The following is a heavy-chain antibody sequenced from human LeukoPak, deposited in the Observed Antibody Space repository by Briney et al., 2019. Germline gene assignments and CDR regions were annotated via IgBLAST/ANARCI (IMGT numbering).Heavy chain of an antibody. D-gene: IGHD2-8*02. V-gene: IGHV3-53*01. Sequence: PGGSLRLSCVASAFSDKSNYMSWVRQAPGKGLEWVSVSYSGGSTYYEDSVKGRFTVSSDVSKNTLYLQVNNLRGEDTAVYYCASRHCSGENCYAGPLDFWGQGIQVTVSS. CDR1: AFSDKSNY. CDR3: ASRHCSGENCYAGPLDF. CDR2: SYSGGST. J-gene: IGHJ4*02.